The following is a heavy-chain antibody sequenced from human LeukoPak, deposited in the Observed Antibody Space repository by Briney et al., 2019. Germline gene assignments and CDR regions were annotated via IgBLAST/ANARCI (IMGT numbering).Heavy chain of an antibody. CDR3: ARSAPYGESYYFAY. CDR1: GGSFRSYG. J-gene: IGHJ4*02. Sequence: SVKVSCKASGGSFRSYGINWVRQAPGQGLEWMGGIIPPFGTVTYAQKLQGRVTFTEDKSTSTAYMELSSLKSEDTAVFYCARSAPYGESYYFAYWGQGTLVTVSS. V-gene: IGHV1-69*06. D-gene: IGHD4-17*01. CDR2: IIPPFGTV.